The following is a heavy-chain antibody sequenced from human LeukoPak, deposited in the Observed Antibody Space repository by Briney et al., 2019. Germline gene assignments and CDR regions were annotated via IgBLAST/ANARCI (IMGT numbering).Heavy chain of an antibody. Sequence: SETLSLTCAVYGGSFSGYYWSWIRQPPGKGLEWIGEINHSGSTNYNPSLKSRVTISVDTSKNQFSLKLSSVTAADTAVYYCARWSDGFLEWLLYRDYFDYWGQGTLGTVSS. J-gene: IGHJ4*02. V-gene: IGHV4-34*01. CDR3: ARWSDGFLEWLLYRDYFDY. CDR2: INHSGST. CDR1: GGSFSGYY. D-gene: IGHD3-3*01.